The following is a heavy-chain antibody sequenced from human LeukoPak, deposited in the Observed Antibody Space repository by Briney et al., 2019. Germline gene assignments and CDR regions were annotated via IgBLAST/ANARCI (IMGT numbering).Heavy chain of an antibody. Sequence: PGGSLRLSCAASGFTFSSYSMNWVRQAPGKGLEWVSSISTSSSYINYADSVKGRFTISRDNAKKSLYLQMNSLRAEDTAVYYCAKMIVVPAAALFDYWGQGTLVTVSS. CDR3: AKMIVVPAAALFDY. D-gene: IGHD2-2*01. CDR1: GFTFSSYS. V-gene: IGHV3-21*04. J-gene: IGHJ4*02. CDR2: ISTSSSYI.